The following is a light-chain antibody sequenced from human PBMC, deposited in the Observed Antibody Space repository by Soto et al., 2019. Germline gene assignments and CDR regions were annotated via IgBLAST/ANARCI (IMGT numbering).Light chain of an antibody. Sequence: DIQMTQSPYSLSASVGDRVTITCRASQSISSYLNWYQQKPGKAPKLLIYAASSLQSGVPSRFSGSGSGTDFTLTISSLQPADFATYYCQQSYSTLYTFGQGTKMEIK. V-gene: IGKV1-39*01. J-gene: IGKJ2*01. CDR2: AAS. CDR1: QSISSY. CDR3: QQSYSTLYT.